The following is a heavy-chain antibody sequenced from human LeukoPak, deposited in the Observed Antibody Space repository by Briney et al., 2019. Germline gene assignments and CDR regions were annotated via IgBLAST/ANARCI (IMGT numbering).Heavy chain of an antibody. CDR1: GFTFSSYW. CDR2: INIDGSGT. Sequence: PGGSLRLSCAASGFTFSSYWMHWVPQAPGKGLVWVSRINIDGSGTTYADSVKGRFTVSRDNAKNTLYLQMNSLRAEDTAVYYCAKVRPGYDYMDVSGEGTTVTVSS. J-gene: IGHJ6*03. CDR3: AKVRPGYDYMDV. D-gene: IGHD7-27*01. V-gene: IGHV3-74*01.